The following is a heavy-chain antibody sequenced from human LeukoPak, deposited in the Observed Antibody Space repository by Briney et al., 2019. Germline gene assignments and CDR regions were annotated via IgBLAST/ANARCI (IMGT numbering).Heavy chain of an antibody. Sequence: SETLSLTCAVSGGSISSYYWSWIRQPPGKGLEWIGYIYYSGSTNYNPSLKSRVTISVDTSKNQFSLKLSSVTAADTAVYYCARVLAYCGGDCYPDYWGQGTLVTVSS. V-gene: IGHV4-59*01. CDR2: IYYSGST. CDR1: GGSISSYY. CDR3: ARVLAYCGGDCYPDY. D-gene: IGHD2-21*02. J-gene: IGHJ4*02.